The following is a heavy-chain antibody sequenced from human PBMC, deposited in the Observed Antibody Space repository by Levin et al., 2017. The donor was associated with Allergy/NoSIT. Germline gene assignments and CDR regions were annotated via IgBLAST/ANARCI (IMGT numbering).Heavy chain of an antibody. Sequence: LRLSCTVSGGSISSGGYYWSWIRQHPGKGLEWIGYIYYSGSTYYNPSLKSRVTISVDTSKNQFSLKLSSVTAADTAVYYCARYLGGTAMVTPYLDYWGQGTLVTVSS. D-gene: IGHD5-18*01. CDR1: GGSISSGGYY. CDR3: ARYLGGTAMVTPYLDY. V-gene: IGHV4-31*03. CDR2: IYYSGST. J-gene: IGHJ4*02.